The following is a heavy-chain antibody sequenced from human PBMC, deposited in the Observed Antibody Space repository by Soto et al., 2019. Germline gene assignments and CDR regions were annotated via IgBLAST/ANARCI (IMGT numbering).Heavy chain of an antibody. J-gene: IGHJ3*01. Sequence: EVQLLESGGGLVRPGGSLRLSCAASGFTFNNYAMNWVRQAPGKGLGWVSVISGSGGSAYYADSVQGRFTISRDNSKNTLYLQMNSLRGEDTAIYYCVREGSGWYSRGSFDFWGRGTMVTVS. V-gene: IGHV3-23*01. CDR1: GFTFNNYA. CDR2: ISGSGGSA. D-gene: IGHD6-19*01. CDR3: VREGSGWYSRGSFDF.